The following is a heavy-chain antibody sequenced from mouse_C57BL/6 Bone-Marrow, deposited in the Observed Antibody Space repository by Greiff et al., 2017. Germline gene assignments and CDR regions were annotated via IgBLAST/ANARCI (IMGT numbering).Heavy chain of an antibody. D-gene: IGHD4-1*01. CDR1: GFTFSSYS. CDR3: ARYANWDWDFEG. Sequence: EVHLVESGGGLVKPGGSLKLSCAASGFTFSSYSMSWVRQTPEQRLEWVATISGGGGNTYYPDSVKGRFTISIDKATNTQYLQMSSLTSEDTALYYGARYANWDWDFEGWGTGTTVTVAS. V-gene: IGHV5-9*01. CDR2: ISGGGGNT. J-gene: IGHJ1*03.